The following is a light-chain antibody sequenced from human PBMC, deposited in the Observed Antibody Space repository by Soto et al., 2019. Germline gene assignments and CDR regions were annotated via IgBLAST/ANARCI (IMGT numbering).Light chain of an antibody. V-gene: IGKV1-33*01. J-gene: IGKJ5*01. CDR1: QGISSY. CDR2: SAS. Sequence: DIQLTQSPSSLSASVGESVTITCRVSQGISSYLSWYRQKPGKVPKLLIYSASNVKTGVPSRCSGSGAGKDFTFTISSLQPEYIATYYCQQYDDLVTFGQGTRLEIK. CDR3: QQYDDLVT.